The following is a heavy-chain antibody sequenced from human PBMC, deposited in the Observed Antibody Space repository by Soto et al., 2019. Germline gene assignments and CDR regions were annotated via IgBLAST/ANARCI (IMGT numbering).Heavy chain of an antibody. D-gene: IGHD3-3*01. CDR3: ARARITIFGVVTNYGMDV. V-gene: IGHV1-3*01. CDR2: IHAGNGNT. CDR1: GYTFTSYA. J-gene: IGHJ6*02. Sequence: QVQLVQSGAEVKKPGASVKVSCKASGYTFTSYAMHWVRQAPGQRLEWMGWIHAGNGNTKYSQKFQGRVTITRDTSASTAYMELSSLRSEDTAVYYCARARITIFGVVTNYGMDVWGQGTTVTVSS.